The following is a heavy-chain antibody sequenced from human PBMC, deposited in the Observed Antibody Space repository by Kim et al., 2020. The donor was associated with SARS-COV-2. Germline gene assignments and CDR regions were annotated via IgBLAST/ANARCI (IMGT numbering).Heavy chain of an antibody. CDR3: ARSERWLQGGFDY. Sequence: SETLSLTCTVSGYSISSGYYWGWIRQPPGKGLEWIGSIYHSGSTYYNPSLKSRVTISVDTSKNQFSLKLSSVTAADTAVYYCARSERWLQGGFDYWGQGT. V-gene: IGHV4-38-2*02. D-gene: IGHD5-12*01. J-gene: IGHJ4*02. CDR1: GYSISSGYY. CDR2: IYHSGST.